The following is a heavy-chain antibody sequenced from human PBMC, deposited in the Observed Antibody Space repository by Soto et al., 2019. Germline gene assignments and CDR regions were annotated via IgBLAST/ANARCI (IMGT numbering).Heavy chain of an antibody. Sequence: SETLSLTCAVYGGSFSGYYWSWIRQPPGKGLEWIGEINHSGSTNYNPSLKSRVTISVDTSKNQFSLKLSSVTAADTAVYYCARGLGHAVFWSGYLSYGAQGTLATVSS. CDR2: INHSGST. CDR1: GGSFSGYY. D-gene: IGHD3-3*01. CDR3: ARGLGHAVFWSGYLSY. J-gene: IGHJ4*02. V-gene: IGHV4-34*01.